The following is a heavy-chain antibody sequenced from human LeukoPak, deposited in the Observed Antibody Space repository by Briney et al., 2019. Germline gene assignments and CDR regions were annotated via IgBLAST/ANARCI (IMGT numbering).Heavy chain of an antibody. V-gene: IGHV4-4*07. CDR2: IYTSGST. CDR1: GGSISSYY. CDR3: ARDRPTYYYYYMDV. J-gene: IGHJ6*03. Sequence: SETLSLTCTVSGGSISSYYWSWIRQPAGKGLEWIGRIYTSGSTNCNPSLKSRVTMSLDTSKNQFSLKLSSVTAADTAVYYCARDRPTYYYYYMDVWGKGTTVTVSS.